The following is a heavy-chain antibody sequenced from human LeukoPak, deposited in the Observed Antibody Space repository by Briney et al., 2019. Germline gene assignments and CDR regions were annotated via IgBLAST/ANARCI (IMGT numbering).Heavy chain of an antibody. CDR1: GYSFTSYW. CDR2: IYPGDSDT. J-gene: IGHJ6*02. D-gene: IGHD5-18*01. Sequence: GESLKISCKGSGYSFTSYWFGWVRQMPGKGLEWMGIIYPGDSDTRYSPSFQGQVTISADKSISTAYLQWSSLKASDTAMYYCARRGYSYGDYYYYGMDVWGQGTTVTVSS. V-gene: IGHV5-51*01. CDR3: ARRGYSYGDYYYYGMDV.